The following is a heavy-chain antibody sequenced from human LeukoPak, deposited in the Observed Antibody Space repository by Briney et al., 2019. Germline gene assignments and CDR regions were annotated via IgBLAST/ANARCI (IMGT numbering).Heavy chain of an antibody. CDR1: GGTFSSYT. J-gene: IGHJ4*02. CDR3: AREDYYDRDRPLDY. CDR2: IIPILGIA. V-gene: IGHV1-69*04. Sequence: SVKVSCKASGGTFSSYTISWVRQAPGQGLEWMGRIIPILGIANYAQKFQGRVTITADKSTSAAYMELSSLRSEDTAVYSCAREDYYDRDRPLDYWGQGTLVTVSS. D-gene: IGHD3-22*01.